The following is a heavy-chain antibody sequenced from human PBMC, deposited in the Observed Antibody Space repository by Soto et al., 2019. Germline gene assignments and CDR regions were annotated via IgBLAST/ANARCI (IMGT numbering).Heavy chain of an antibody. D-gene: IGHD5-18*01. CDR3: ARHRYSYGVYYFDY. CDR1: GGTISNYY. V-gene: IGHV4-59*08. Sequence: SETLRVTWIVAGGTISNYYGSWIRKNQGKGLEWIGYIYYSGSTNYNPSLTSRVTISVDTSKNQFSLKLSSVTAADTAVYYCARHRYSYGVYYFDYWGQGTLVTVS. CDR2: IYYSGST. J-gene: IGHJ4*02.